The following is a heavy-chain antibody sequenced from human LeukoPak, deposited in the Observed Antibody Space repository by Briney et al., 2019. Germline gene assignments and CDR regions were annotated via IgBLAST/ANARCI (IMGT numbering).Heavy chain of an antibody. V-gene: IGHV1-2*02. CDR2: INPNTGGT. CDR3: TRDPSMVRGSFSIDF. CDR1: GYTFTGYY. J-gene: IGHJ4*02. Sequence: ASVKVSCKASGYTFTGYYMHWVRQAPGQGLEWMGWINPNTGGTNYAQRFRGRVTMTRDTSISTAYLDLSRLTSDDTAVYYCTRDPSMVRGSFSIDFWGQGTLVTVSS. D-gene: IGHD3-10*01.